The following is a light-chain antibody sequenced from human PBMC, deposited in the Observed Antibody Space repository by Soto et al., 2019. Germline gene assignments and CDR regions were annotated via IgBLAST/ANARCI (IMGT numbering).Light chain of an antibody. J-gene: IGKJ4*01. V-gene: IGKV1-33*01. CDR3: QRYHNLLT. CDR1: QDISNK. CDR2: DAS. Sequence: DIQMTQSPSSLSASVGDRVTITCQARQDISNKLNWYQQKPGKAPKLLIYDASNLETGVPSRFSGIGSGTEFTFTITSLQSEDIATYYSQRYHNLLTFGGGTKVEIK.